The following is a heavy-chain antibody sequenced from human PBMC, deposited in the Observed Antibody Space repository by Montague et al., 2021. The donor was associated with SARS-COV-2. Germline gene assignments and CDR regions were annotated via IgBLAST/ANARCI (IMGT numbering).Heavy chain of an antibody. V-gene: IGHV4-61*02. CDR1: GGSISSGSYY. Sequence: TLSLTCTVSGGSISSGSYYWSWIRQPAGKGLEWIGRIYTSGSTNYNPSLKSRVTISVDTSKNQFFLKLSSVTAADTAVYYCAREGIPTPGAEWKILHYHGMDVWGQGTTVTVSS. D-gene: IGHD1-14*01. CDR2: IYTSGST. CDR3: AREGIPTPGAEWKILHYHGMDV. J-gene: IGHJ6*02.